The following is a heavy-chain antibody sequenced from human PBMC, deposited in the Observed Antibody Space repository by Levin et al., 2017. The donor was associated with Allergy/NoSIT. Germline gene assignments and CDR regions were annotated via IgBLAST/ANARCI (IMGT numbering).Heavy chain of an antibody. CDR3: ARVEGGFDY. Sequence: MASETLSLTCTVSGGSISSYYWSWIRQPPGKGLEWIGYIYYSGSTNYNPSLKSRVTISLDTSKTRFSLKLSSVTAADTAVYYCARVEGGFDYWGQGTLVTVSS. CDR1: GGSISSYY. J-gene: IGHJ4*02. D-gene: IGHD3-16*01. CDR2: IYYSGST. V-gene: IGHV4-59*01.